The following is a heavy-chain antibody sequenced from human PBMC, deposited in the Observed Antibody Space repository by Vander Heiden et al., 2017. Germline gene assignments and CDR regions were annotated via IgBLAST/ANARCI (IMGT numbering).Heavy chain of an antibody. CDR3: TRDSWGRFPSETFDV. CDR1: GFSFVAYA. J-gene: IGHJ3*01. Sequence: EIQVVESGGDLVNPGRSLRLSYKASGFSFVAYAMSWFRQAPGKGLEWVGFIGGRQYSGTIEYGASVKGRFTVSRDDSKSIAYLQANSLKIEDTAVYYCTRDSWGRFPSETFDVWGQGTVVTVSS. V-gene: IGHV3-49*05. CDR2: IGGRQYSGTI. D-gene: IGHD3-16*01.